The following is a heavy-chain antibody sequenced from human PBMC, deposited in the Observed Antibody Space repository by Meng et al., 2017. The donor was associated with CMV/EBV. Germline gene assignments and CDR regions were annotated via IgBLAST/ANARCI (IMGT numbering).Heavy chain of an antibody. CDR2: IRYDGSNK. V-gene: IGHV3-30*02. J-gene: IGHJ6*02. CDR1: GFTFSNYG. Sequence: LSLTCAASGFTFSNYGMHWVRQAPGKGLEWVAFIRYDGSNKYYADSVKGRFTISRDNSKNTLYLQMNSLRAEDTAIYYCAKDRMVRVYGMDVWGQGTTVTVSS. D-gene: IGHD3-10*01. CDR3: AKDRMVRVYGMDV.